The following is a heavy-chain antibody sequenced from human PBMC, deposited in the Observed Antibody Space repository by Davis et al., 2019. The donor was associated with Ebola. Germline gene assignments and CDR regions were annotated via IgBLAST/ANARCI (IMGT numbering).Heavy chain of an antibody. J-gene: IGHJ4*02. Sequence: PSETLSLTCDVSGYFISSGYYWGWIRQPPGRGLEWVGTIYHSGSVYYNPPLKSRVTISVDTSKNRFSLNLTSVTAADTAVYYCARDVALWGQGILVTVSS. CDR3: ARDVAL. V-gene: IGHV4-38-2*02. CDR1: GYFISSGYY. CDR2: IYHSGSV.